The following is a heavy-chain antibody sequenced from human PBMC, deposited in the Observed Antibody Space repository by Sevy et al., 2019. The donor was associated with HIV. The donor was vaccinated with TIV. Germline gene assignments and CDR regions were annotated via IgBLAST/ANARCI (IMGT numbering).Heavy chain of an antibody. D-gene: IGHD3-9*01. CDR1: GGSFSGYY. J-gene: IGHJ4*02. CDR2: INHSGST. V-gene: IGHV4-34*01. Sequence: SETLSLTCAVYGGSFSGYYWSWIRQPPGKGLEWIGEINHSGSTNYNPSLKSRVTISVYTSKNKFSLRLSSVTAADTAVYYCARGPSFYDILTGYYTGPHDYWGQGTLVTVSS. CDR3: ARGPSFYDILTGYYTGPHDY.